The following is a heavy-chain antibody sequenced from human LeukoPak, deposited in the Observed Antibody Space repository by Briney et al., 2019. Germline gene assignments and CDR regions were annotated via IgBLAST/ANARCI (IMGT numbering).Heavy chain of an antibody. D-gene: IGHD1-20*01. CDR2: ISSRGSTI. J-gene: IGHJ4*02. Sequence: GGSLRLSCTASGFTFSDYYMSWIRQAPGKGLECVSYISSRGSTIYYADSVKGRFTISRDNAKNSLYLQMNSLRAEDTAVYYCAKDANWSFDYWGQGTLVTVSS. CDR3: AKDANWSFDY. CDR1: GFTFSDYY. V-gene: IGHV3-11*04.